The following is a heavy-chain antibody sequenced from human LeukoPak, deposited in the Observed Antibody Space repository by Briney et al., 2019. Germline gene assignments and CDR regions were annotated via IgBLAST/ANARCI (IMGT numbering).Heavy chain of an antibody. CDR3: ARLIGSSSSGYYGAFDI. D-gene: IGHD3-22*01. Sequence: SETLSLTCTVSGGSISSYYWSWIRQPPGKGLEWIGYIYYSGSTNYNPSLKSRVTISVDTSKNQFSLKLSSVTAADTAVYYCARLIGSSSSGYYGAFDIWGQGTTVT. J-gene: IGHJ3*02. CDR1: GGSISSYY. CDR2: IYYSGST. V-gene: IGHV4-59*08.